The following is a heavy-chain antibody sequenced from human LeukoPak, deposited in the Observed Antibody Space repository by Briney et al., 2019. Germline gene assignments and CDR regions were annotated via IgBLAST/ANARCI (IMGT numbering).Heavy chain of an antibody. CDR3: ARGYSSSWYWEFGAFDI. V-gene: IGHV4-34*01. CDR1: GGSFSGYY. J-gene: IGHJ3*02. Sequence: SETLSLTCAVYGGSFSGYYWSWIRQPPGKGLEWIGEINHSGSTNYNPSLKSRVTISVDTSKNQFSLKLSSVTAADTAVYYCARGYSSSWYWEFGAFDIWGQGTMVTVSS. CDR2: INHSGST. D-gene: IGHD6-13*01.